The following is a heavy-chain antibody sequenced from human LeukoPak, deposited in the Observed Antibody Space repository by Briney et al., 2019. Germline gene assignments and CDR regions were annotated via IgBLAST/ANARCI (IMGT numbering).Heavy chain of an antibody. V-gene: IGHV1-18*01. J-gene: IGHJ4*02. D-gene: IGHD6-19*01. Sequence: ASVKVSCKASGYTFTSYGISWVRQAPGQGLEWMGWISAYNGNTNYAQKLQGRVTMTTDTSTSTAYMELSSLRSEDTAVYYCARGVAVAGHFDYWGQGTLVTVSS. CDR3: ARGVAVAGHFDY. CDR1: GYTFTSYG. CDR2: ISAYNGNT.